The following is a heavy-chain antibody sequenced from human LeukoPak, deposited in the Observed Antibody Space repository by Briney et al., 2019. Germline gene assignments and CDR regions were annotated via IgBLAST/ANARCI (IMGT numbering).Heavy chain of an antibody. CDR2: IYSGGST. CDR3: AIGAAHVTNDY. Sequence: GGSLRLSCAASGFTVSSNYMSWVRQAPGKGLEWVSVIYSGGSTYYADSVKGRFTISRDNSKNTLYLQMNSLRAEDTAVYYCAIGAAHVTNDYWGQGTLVTVSS. V-gene: IGHV3-53*05. CDR1: GFTVSSNY. J-gene: IGHJ4*02. D-gene: IGHD4-17*01.